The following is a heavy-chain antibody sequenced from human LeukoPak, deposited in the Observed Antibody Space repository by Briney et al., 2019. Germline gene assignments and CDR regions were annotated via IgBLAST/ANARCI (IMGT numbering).Heavy chain of an antibody. CDR3: AKQLGYCSDGSCYFES. D-gene: IGHD2-15*01. CDR1: GFTFSSYA. J-gene: IGHJ4*02. Sequence: GGSLRLSCGASGFTFSSYAMSGVRQARGKGGEGGSAISDRGSSTYYGDSVKGRFTISRDNSKNTVYLQMKSVRAEDTAVYYCAKQLGYCSDGSCYFESWGQGTLVTVSS. V-gene: IGHV3-23*01. CDR2: ISDRGSST.